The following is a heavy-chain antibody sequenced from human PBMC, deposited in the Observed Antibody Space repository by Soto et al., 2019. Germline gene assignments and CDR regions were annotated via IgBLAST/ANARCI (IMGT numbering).Heavy chain of an antibody. CDR2: LLHSGTT. J-gene: IGHJ3*01. CDR3: AYSSGWYRHDV. V-gene: IGHV4-4*02. CDR1: GDSISSPKW. Sequence: QVQLQESGPGLVKPSGTLSLTCAVSGDSISSPKWWTWLRQPPGMGLEWIGDLLHSGTTNYNPSLKSRVILSVDKSQNQFSLSLTSVTAADTAIYYCAYSSGWYRHDVWGQGTSVTVSS. D-gene: IGHD6-19*01.